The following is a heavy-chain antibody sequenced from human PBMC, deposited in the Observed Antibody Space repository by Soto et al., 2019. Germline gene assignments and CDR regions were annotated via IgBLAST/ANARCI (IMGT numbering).Heavy chain of an antibody. CDR1: GGTLSSYY. Sequence: SETLSLTCPVSGGTLSSYYWSWIRQPPGKGLEWIGYIYYSGGTNYNPSLKSRVTISVATSKNQFSLKLSSVTAADTAVYYCARRYGDYFDFWGQGNLVTVSS. J-gene: IGHJ4*02. CDR3: ARRYGDYFDF. D-gene: IGHD4-17*01. V-gene: IGHV4-59*08. CDR2: IYYSGGT.